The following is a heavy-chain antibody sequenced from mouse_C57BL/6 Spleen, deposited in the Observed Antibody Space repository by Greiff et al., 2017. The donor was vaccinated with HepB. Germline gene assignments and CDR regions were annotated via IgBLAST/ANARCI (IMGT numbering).Heavy chain of an antibody. CDR2: INPSSGYT. CDR3: ARVYSNNWYFDV. CDR1: GYTFTSYW. V-gene: IGHV1-7*01. Sequence: QVQLQQSGAELAKPGASLKLSCKASGYTFTSYWMHWVQQRPGQGLEWIGYINPSSGYTKYNQKFKDKATLTADKSSNTDYMQLSSLTYEDAAVYYGARVYSNNWYFDVWGTGTTVTVSS. D-gene: IGHD2-5*01. J-gene: IGHJ1*03.